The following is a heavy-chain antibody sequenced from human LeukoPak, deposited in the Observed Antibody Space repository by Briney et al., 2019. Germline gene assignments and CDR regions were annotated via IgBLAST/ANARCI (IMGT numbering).Heavy chain of an antibody. J-gene: IGHJ3*01. V-gene: IGHV3-7*01. D-gene: IGHD4-17*01. Sequence: GGSLRLSCAASGFTFSSYWMSWVRQAPGKGLEWVANIKQDGSEKYYVDSVKGRFTISRDNAKNTLYLQMDSLRAEDMGVYYCARDYRMTTVPTGAFDFWGQGTMVTVSS. CDR2: IKQDGSEK. CDR1: GFTFSSYW. CDR3: ARDYRMTTVPTGAFDF.